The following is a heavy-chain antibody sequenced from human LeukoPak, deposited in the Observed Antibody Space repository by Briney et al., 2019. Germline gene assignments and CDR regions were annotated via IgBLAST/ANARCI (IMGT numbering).Heavy chain of an antibody. V-gene: IGHV1-8*01. J-gene: IGHJ5*02. CDR1: GYPFTTYE. Sequence: ASVKVSCKTSGYPFTTYEINWVRQAAGQGLEWMGWVHPDTGYADYAQKFQGRVTMTSDTSISTAYMELSSLRSDDTAVYLCARGPRNDPWGQGTLVTVSS. CDR2: VHPDTGYA. D-gene: IGHD1-14*01. CDR3: ARGPRNDP.